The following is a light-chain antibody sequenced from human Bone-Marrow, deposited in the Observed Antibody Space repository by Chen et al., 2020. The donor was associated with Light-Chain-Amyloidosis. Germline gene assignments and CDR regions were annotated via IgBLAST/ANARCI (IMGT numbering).Light chain of an antibody. J-gene: IGLJ2*01. CDR2: RDT. CDR1: DLPTKY. CDR3: QSADSIGTYEVI. Sequence: SYELTQPPSVSVSPGQTARITCSGDDLPTKYAYWYQQKPGQAPVLVIHRDTERPSGISERFSGSSSGTTATLIICGVQAEYEADYHCQSADSIGTYEVIFGGGTKLTVL. V-gene: IGLV3-25*03.